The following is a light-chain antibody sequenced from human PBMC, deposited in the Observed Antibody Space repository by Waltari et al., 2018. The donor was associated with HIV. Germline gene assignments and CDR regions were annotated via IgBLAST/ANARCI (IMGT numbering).Light chain of an antibody. J-gene: IGLJ3*02. Sequence: QSVLTQPPSASGTPGQGVTISCVGASSNIGSNYVYWYQQLPGTAPKVLSYRNNQRPSGVPDRFSGSKSGASASLTISGLRSADEAVYFCATRDGSLKVFGGGTKLTVL. CDR2: RNN. V-gene: IGLV1-47*01. CDR1: SSNIGSNY. CDR3: ATRDGSLKV.